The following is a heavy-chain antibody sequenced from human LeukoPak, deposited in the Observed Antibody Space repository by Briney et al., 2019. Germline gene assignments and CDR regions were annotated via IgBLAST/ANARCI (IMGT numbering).Heavy chain of an antibody. Sequence: YPGGSLRLSCAASGFTFSSYSMNWVRQAPGKGLEWVSSISSSSYIYYADSVKGRFTISRDNAKNSLYLQMNSLRAEDTAVYYCARGWGAGDFDYWGQGTLVTVSS. CDR2: ISSSSYI. CDR1: GFTFSSYS. J-gene: IGHJ4*02. D-gene: IGHD3-16*01. V-gene: IGHV3-21*01. CDR3: ARGWGAGDFDY.